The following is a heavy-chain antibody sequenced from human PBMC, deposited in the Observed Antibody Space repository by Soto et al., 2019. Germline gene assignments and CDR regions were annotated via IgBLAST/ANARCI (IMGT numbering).Heavy chain of an antibody. V-gene: IGHV3-7*01. J-gene: IGHJ3*02. CDR3: ARGLRVLSRIQAFDI. CDR1: GFTFSSYW. Sequence: GGSLRLSCAASGFTFSSYWMSWVRQAPGKGLEWVANIKQDGSEKYYVDSVKGRFTISRDNAKNSLYLQMNSLRAEDTAVYYCARGLRVLSRIQAFDIWGQGTMVTVSS. CDR2: IKQDGSEK. D-gene: IGHD2-21*01.